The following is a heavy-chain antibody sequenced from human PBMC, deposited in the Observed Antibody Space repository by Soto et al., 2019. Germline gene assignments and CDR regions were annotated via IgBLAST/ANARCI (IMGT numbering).Heavy chain of an antibody. CDR1: GGTFSSYA. D-gene: IGHD5-12*01. V-gene: IGHV1-69*06. CDR3: ARDKVEMATIGKSRWFDP. J-gene: IGHJ5*02. CDR2: IIPIFGTA. Sequence: GASVKVSRKASGGTFSSYAISWVRQAPGQGLEWMGGIIPIFGTANYAQKFQGRVTITADKSTSTAYMELSSLRSEDTAVYYCARDKVEMATIGKSRWFDPWGQGTLVTVSS.